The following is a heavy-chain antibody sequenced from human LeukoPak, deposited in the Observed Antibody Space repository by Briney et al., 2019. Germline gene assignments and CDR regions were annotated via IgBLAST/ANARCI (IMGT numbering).Heavy chain of an antibody. CDR3: ASTIVVVPAAIQH. CDR1: GFTFSSYW. D-gene: IGHD2-2*01. J-gene: IGHJ1*01. Sequence: PGGSLRLSCAASGFTFSSYWMHWVRQAPGKGLVWVLRIKGDGSSTSYADSVKGRLTISGDNAKNTLYLQMNSLRGEDTAVYYCASTIVVVPAAIQHWGQGTLVTVSS. V-gene: IGHV3-74*01. CDR2: IKGDGSST.